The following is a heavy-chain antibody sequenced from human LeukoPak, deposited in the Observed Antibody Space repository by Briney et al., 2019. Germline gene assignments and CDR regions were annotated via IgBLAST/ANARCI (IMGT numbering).Heavy chain of an antibody. Sequence: SETLSLTCTVSGGSISSYYWSWVRQPPGKGLEWIGYIYYTANTNYNPSLESRVTMSIDTSKSQFSLNMSSVTAADTAVYYCAGHWYGHYIYGMDVWGQGTTVTLSS. CDR2: IYYTANT. CDR1: GGSISSYY. D-gene: IGHD4-17*01. V-gene: IGHV4-59*08. CDR3: AGHWYGHYIYGMDV. J-gene: IGHJ6*02.